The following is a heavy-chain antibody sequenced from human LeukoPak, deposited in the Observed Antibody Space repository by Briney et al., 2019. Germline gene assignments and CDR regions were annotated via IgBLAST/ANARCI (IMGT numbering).Heavy chain of an antibody. V-gene: IGHV3-30*03. CDR1: GFTFSSYG. Sequence: GGSLRLSCAASGFTFSSYGMHWVRQAPGKGLEWVAAISYDGGNKFYADSVKGRFTISRDNSKNTLYLQMNSLRAEDTAVYYCARDEDGYNSHYYYYGMDVWGQGTTVTVSS. J-gene: IGHJ6*02. CDR2: ISYDGGNK. D-gene: IGHD5-24*01. CDR3: ARDEDGYNSHYYYYGMDV.